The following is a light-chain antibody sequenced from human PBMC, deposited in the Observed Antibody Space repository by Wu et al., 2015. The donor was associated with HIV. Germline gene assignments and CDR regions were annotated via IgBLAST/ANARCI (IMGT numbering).Light chain of an antibody. J-gene: IGKJ2*03. V-gene: IGKV3-15*01. CDR2: GAS. CDR1: QSVSSN. CDR3: QQYNNWPPS. Sequence: EIIMTQSPATLSVSPGERATLSCRASQSVSSNLAWYQQKPGQAPRLLISGASTRATGIPARFSGSGSGTEFTLTISSLQSEDFVTYYCQQYNNWPPSFGQGTSWRSN.